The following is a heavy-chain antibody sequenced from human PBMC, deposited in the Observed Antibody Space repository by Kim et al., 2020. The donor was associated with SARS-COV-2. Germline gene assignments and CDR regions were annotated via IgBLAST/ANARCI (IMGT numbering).Heavy chain of an antibody. CDR3: ARGPDIVVVPAAMPGGDYYYGMDV. D-gene: IGHD2-2*01. Sequence: SETLSLTCAVYGGSFSGYYWSWIRQPPGKGLEWIGEINHSGSTNYNPSLKSRVTISVDTSKNQFSLKLSSVTAADTAVYYCARGPDIVVVPAAMPGGDYYYGMDVWGQGTTVTVSS. V-gene: IGHV4-34*01. CDR1: GGSFSGYY. J-gene: IGHJ6*02. CDR2: INHSGST.